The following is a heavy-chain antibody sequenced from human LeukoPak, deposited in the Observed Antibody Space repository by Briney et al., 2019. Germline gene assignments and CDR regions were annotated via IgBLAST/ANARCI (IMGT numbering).Heavy chain of an antibody. Sequence: GGSLRLSCAASGFTFDDYTMHWVRHAPGKGLEWVSLISWDGGSTYYADSVKGRFTISRDNSKNSLYLQMNSLRAEDTALYYCAKDIGSSPYYYYYMDVWGKGTTVTVSS. J-gene: IGHJ6*03. CDR3: AKDIGSSPYYYYYMDV. D-gene: IGHD6-6*01. CDR2: ISWDGGST. CDR1: GFTFDDYT. V-gene: IGHV3-43D*03.